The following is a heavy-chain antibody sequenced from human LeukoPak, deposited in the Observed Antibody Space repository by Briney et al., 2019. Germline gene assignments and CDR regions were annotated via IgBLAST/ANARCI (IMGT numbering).Heavy chain of an antibody. V-gene: IGHV1-69*13. D-gene: IGHD2-15*01. J-gene: IGHJ6*02. CDR2: IIPFFATT. CDR1: GGNLSSYA. Sequence: AASVKVSCKASGGNLSSYAMTWVRQAPGQGLEWMGGIIPFFATTNYAQKYQRRVTVTADESTRTSYMELTSLRSDDTAVYYCVRGLGYCSAGNCYLFGMDVWGQGTTVTVSS. CDR3: VRGLGYCSAGNCYLFGMDV.